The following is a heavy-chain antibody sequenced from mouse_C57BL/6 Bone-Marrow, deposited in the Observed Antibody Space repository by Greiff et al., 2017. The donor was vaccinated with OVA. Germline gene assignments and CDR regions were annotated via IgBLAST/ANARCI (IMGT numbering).Heavy chain of an antibody. CDR1: GYTFTSYT. Sequence: VQLQQSGAELARPGASVKMSYKASGYTFTSYTMHWVKQRPGQGLEWIGYINPSSGYTKYNQKFKDKATLTADKSSSSAYMQQSSLTSENSAVDYCAREDGDWFAYWGQGTLVTVSA. D-gene: IGHD2-13*01. J-gene: IGHJ3*01. V-gene: IGHV1-4*01. CDR2: INPSSGYT. CDR3: AREDGDWFAY.